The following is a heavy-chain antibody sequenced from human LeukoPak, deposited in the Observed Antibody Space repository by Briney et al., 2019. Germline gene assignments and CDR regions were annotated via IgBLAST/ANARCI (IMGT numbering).Heavy chain of an antibody. CDR1: GFTFSSYW. V-gene: IGHV3-7*03. J-gene: IGHJ4*02. Sequence: GGSLRLSCAASGFTFSSYWMSWVRQAPGKGLEWVANIKQDGSEKYYVDSVKGRFTISRDNAKNSLYLQMNSLRAEDTAVYYCARDNKYYYDSSGYHYVIDYFDYWGQGTLVTVSS. D-gene: IGHD3-22*01. CDR2: IKQDGSEK. CDR3: ARDNKYYYDSSGYHYVIDYFDY.